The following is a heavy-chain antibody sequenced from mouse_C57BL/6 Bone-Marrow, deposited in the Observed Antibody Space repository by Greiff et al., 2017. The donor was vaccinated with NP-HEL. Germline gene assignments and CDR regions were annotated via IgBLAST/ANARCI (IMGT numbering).Heavy chain of an antibody. J-gene: IGHJ2*01. Sequence: EVQLVESGEGLVKPGGSLKLPCAVPGIPFSSTALSWVRRTTEKRLGGVAYISSGGDYIYSAGTAKGRVTISRDNARNTLYLQMSSLKSEDTAMYYCTRESYYGTFDYWGQGTTLTVSS. V-gene: IGHV5-9-1*02. CDR3: TRESYYGTFDY. D-gene: IGHD1-1*01. CDR2: ISSGGDYI. CDR1: GIPFSSTA.